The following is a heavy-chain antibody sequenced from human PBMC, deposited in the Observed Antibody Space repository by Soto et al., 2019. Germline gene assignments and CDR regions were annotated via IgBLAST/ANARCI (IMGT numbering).Heavy chain of an antibody. V-gene: IGHV4-38-2*01. CDR2: IYHSGST. J-gene: IGHJ4*02. D-gene: IGHD6-19*01. Sequence: SETLSLTCAVSGYSISSGYYWGWIRQPPGKGLEWIGTIYHSGSTFYNPSLKSRVTISVDTAKNQLYLKVNSVTAADTAVFYCARVESSGWNPKFFDYWGQGALGTVS. CDR3: ARVESSGWNPKFFDY. CDR1: GYSISSGYY.